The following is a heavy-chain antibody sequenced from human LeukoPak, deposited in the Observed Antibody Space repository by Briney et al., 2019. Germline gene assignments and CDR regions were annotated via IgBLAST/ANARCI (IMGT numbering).Heavy chain of an antibody. CDR2: KNPNSGRT. J-gene: IGHJ6*02. CDR1: GYTFTSYD. CDR3: ARGPVSTHGMDV. D-gene: IGHD2-2*01. V-gene: IGHV1-8*01. Sequence: APVKVSCKASGYTFTSYDINWVRQATGQGLEGMGWKNPNSGRTGFAQKFQGRLTMTTNTSISTAYMELSSLTSEDTAVYYCARGPVSTHGMDVWGQGTTVTVSS.